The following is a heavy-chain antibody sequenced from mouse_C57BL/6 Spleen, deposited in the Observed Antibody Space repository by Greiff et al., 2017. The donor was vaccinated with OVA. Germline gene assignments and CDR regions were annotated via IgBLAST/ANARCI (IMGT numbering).Heavy chain of an antibody. CDR3: ARWGPALLRWYFDV. J-gene: IGHJ1*03. CDR2: IAPSDSYT. Sequence: QVQLQQPGAELVMPGASVKLSCKASGYTFTSYWMHWVKQRPGQGLEWIGEIAPSDSYTNYNQKFKGKPTLTVDKSSSTAYMQLSSLTSEDAAVYCGARWGPALLRWYFDVWGTGTTVTVSS. V-gene: IGHV1-69*01. CDR1: GYTFTSYW. D-gene: IGHD6-1*01.